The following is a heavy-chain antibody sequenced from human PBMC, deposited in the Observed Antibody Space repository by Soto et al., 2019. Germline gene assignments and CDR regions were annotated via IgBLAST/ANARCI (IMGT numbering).Heavy chain of an antibody. D-gene: IGHD6-19*01. CDR2: ISAYNGNT. J-gene: IGHJ4*02. V-gene: IGHV1-18*01. CDR3: ARDREAVAGTFQYYFDY. CDR1: GYTFTSYC. Sequence: ASVKVSCKASGYTFTSYCISWVRQAPGQGLEWMGWISAYNGNTNYAQKLQGRVTMTTDTSTSTAYMELRSLRSDDTAVYYCARDREAVAGTFQYYFDYWGQGTLVTVSS.